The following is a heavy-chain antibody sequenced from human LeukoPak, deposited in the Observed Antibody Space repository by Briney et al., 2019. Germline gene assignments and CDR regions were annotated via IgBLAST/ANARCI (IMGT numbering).Heavy chain of an antibody. Sequence: SETLSLTCTVSGGSISSYYWSWIRQPPGKGLEWIGYIYYSGSTNYNPSLKSRVTISVGTSKNQFSLKLSSVTAADTAVYYCARADRTMVRGVIIHYYYGMDVWGQGTTVTVSS. CDR2: IYYSGST. J-gene: IGHJ6*02. CDR1: GGSISSYY. V-gene: IGHV4-59*01. D-gene: IGHD3-10*01. CDR3: ARADRTMVRGVIIHYYYGMDV.